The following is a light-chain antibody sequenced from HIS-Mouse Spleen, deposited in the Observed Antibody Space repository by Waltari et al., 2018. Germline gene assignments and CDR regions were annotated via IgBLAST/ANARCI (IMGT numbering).Light chain of an antibody. V-gene: IGLV3-21*03. CDR2: ADS. CDR3: QVWDSSSDHVV. CDR1: NIGSKS. J-gene: IGLJ2*01. Sequence: SYVLTQPPSVPVAPGTTARITCGGNNIGSKSVHWYQKKPGRAPVLVVYADSDRPSGIPERFSGSNSGNTATLTISRVEAGDEADYYCQVWDSSSDHVVFGGGTKLTVL.